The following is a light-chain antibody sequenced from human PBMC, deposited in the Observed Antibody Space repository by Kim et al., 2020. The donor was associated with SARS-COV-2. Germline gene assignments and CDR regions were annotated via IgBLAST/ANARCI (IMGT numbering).Light chain of an antibody. CDR3: QQYGSSPYT. J-gene: IGKJ2*01. CDR1: QGFSSSY. V-gene: IGKV3-20*01. CDR2: GAS. Sequence: LSPGDRSTLSCRASQGFSSSYLAWYQQKPGQAPRLLIYGASSRATGIPDRFSGSGSGTDFTLTISRLEPEEFAVYYCQQYGSSPYTFGQGTKLEI.